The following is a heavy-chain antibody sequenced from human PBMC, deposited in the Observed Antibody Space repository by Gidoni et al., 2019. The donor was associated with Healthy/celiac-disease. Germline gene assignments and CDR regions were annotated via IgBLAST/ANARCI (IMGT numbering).Heavy chain of an antibody. V-gene: IGHV3-15*01. CDR1: VSTLSNAW. CDR2: SKSKTDGGTT. D-gene: IGHD1-1*01. Sequence: EVQLVESGGGLVKPGGSFSLHCEASVSTLSNAWMNWGRQGPGKGLEWVGRSKSKTDGGTTDYGAPVKGRFTISRDDSKNTLYLQMNSLKTEDTAVYYCTTVFGNWSPWGQGTLVTVSS. J-gene: IGHJ5*02. CDR3: TTVFGNWSP.